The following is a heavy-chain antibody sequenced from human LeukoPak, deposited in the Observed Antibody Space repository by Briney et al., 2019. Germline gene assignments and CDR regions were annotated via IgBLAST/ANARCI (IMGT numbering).Heavy chain of an antibody. CDR2: INPNSGGT. CDR1: GYTFTSYG. D-gene: IGHD5-18*01. V-gene: IGHV1-2*02. J-gene: IGHJ4*02. CDR3: ARDFGRGYSYGYKDY. Sequence: ASVKVSCKSSGYTFTSYGITWVRQAPGQGLKWMGWINPNSGGTNYAQKFQGRVTMTRDTSISTAYMELSRLRSDDTAVYYCARDFGRGYSYGYKDYWGQGTLVTVSS.